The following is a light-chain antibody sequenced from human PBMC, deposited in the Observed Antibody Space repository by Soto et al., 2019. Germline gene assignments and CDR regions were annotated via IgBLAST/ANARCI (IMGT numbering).Light chain of an antibody. CDR3: QQYGSSGT. CDR1: QSVSSSH. CDR2: GAS. V-gene: IGKV3-20*01. J-gene: IGKJ1*01. Sequence: IVLNQSPGTLSLSPGERATLSCRASQSVSSSHLAWYQQKPGQAPRLLISGASIRDTGIPDRFSGSGSGTDFTLTISRLEPEDFAVYYCQQYGSSGTFGQGTKVDIK.